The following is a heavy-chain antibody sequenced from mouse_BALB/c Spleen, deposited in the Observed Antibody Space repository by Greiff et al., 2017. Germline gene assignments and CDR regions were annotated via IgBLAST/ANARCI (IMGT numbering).Heavy chain of an antibody. V-gene: IGHV2-6-7*01. CDR3: ARDGGKKGYAMDY. J-gene: IGHJ4*01. Sequence: VQLQESGPGLVAPSQSLSITCTVSGFSLTGYGVNWVRQPPGKGLEWLGMIWGDGSTDYNSALKSRLSISKDNSKSQVFLKMNSLQTDDTARYYCARDGGKKGYAMDYWGQGTSVTVSS. D-gene: IGHD1-1*02. CDR2: IWGDGST. CDR1: GFSLTGYG.